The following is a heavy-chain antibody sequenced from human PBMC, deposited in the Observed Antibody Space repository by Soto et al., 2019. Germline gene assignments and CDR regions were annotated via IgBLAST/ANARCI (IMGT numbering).Heavy chain of an antibody. D-gene: IGHD7-27*01. CDR1: GFTFSSYW. V-gene: IGHV3-7*03. CDR2: IKQDGSEK. J-gene: IGHJ4*02. CDR3: ARAQLNELGIVLGYFDY. Sequence: QLVGSLRLSCAASGFTFSSYWMSWVRQAPGKGLEWVANIKQDGSEKYYVDSVKGRFTISRDNAKNSLYLQMNSLRAEDTAVYYCARAQLNELGIVLGYFDYWGQGTLVTVSS.